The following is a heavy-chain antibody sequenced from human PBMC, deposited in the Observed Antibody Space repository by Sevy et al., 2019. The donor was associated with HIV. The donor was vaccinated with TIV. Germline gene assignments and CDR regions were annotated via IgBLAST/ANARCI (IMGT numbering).Heavy chain of an antibody. J-gene: IGHJ5*02. CDR3: ARGCTNLGSKSRNWFDP. Sequence: SETLSLTCAVSGGSISSSNWWSWVRQPPGKGLEWIGEIYRSGSTNYNPSLKSRVTISVDKSKNQFSLKLSSVTAADTAVYYCARGCTNLGSKSRNWFDPWGQGTLVTVSS. V-gene: IGHV4-4*02. D-gene: IGHD2-8*01. CDR2: IYRSGST. CDR1: GGSISSSNW.